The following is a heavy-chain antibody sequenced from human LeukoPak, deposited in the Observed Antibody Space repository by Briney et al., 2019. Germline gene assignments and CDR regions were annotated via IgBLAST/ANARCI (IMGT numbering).Heavy chain of an antibody. CDR1: GYTFTGYY. CDR2: INPNSGDT. V-gene: IGHV1-2*02. D-gene: IGHD3-10*01. J-gene: IGHJ6*02. Sequence: GASVKVSCKASGYTFTGYYVHWVRQAPGQGLEWMGWINPNSGDTNYAQRFQGRVTMTRDTSISTAYMELSRLRSGDTAMYYCARAGAVYYYGMDVWGQGTTVTVSS. CDR3: ARAGAVYYYGMDV.